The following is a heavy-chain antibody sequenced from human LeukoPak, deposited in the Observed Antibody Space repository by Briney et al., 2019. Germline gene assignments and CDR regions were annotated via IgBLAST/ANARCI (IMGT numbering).Heavy chain of an antibody. Sequence: PGGSLRLSCGASGFTFSTYAMSWVRQAPGKGLELVSTVSGSGGSTHYADSVKGRFTISRDNSKNTLYLQMNSLRAEDTAVYYCANVFGELSLPFDYWGQGTLVTVSS. J-gene: IGHJ4*02. D-gene: IGHD3-10*01. V-gene: IGHV3-23*01. CDR1: GFTFSTYA. CDR3: ANVFGELSLPFDY. CDR2: VSGSGGST.